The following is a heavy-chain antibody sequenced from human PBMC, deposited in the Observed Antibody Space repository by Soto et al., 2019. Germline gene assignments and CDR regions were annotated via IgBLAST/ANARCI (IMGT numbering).Heavy chain of an antibody. CDR2: IKSDGSVS. CDR1: GFTFSNYW. Sequence: EVQLVESGGGLVQPGGSLRLSCVASGFTFSNYWMYWVRQAPGEGLGWVSRIKSDGSVSSYADSVKGRLTISRDNVKNTLYLQMDSLRAEDTAVYYCARGDCVGGTCYSLAGSFYYYMDVWGKGTTVTVFS. V-gene: IGHV3-74*01. D-gene: IGHD2-15*01. CDR3: ARGDCVGGTCYSLAGSFYYYMDV. J-gene: IGHJ6*03.